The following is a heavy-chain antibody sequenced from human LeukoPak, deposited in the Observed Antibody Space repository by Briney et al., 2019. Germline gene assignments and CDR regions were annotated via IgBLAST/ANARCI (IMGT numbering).Heavy chain of an antibody. CDR1: GFPFSNYE. J-gene: IGHJ4*02. V-gene: IGHV3-64D*09. Sequence: GGSLRLSCSASGFPFSNYEMHWVRQAPGKALEYVSTISSTGNSKYYAVSVQGRFAISRDNSKKMLFLQVSSLRPEDTAVYYCVKGSDWGLGTLVTVSS. CDR3: VKGSD. D-gene: IGHD1-26*01. CDR2: ISSTGNSK.